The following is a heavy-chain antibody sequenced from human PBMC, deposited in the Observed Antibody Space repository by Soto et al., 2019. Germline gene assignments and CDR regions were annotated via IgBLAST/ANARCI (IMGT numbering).Heavy chain of an antibody. Sequence: SVKVSCKASGYTFTDYYMHWVRQAPGLGLEWVGWINPKNGGTNYAQKFQGRVTLTRDMSISTAYMEVNIVTSDDTAVYYCARVVPGAEAWFGPWGQGTLVTVSS. J-gene: IGHJ5*02. CDR3: ARVVPGAEAWFGP. D-gene: IGHD2-2*01. CDR1: GYTFTDYY. V-gene: IGHV1-2*02. CDR2: INPKNGGT.